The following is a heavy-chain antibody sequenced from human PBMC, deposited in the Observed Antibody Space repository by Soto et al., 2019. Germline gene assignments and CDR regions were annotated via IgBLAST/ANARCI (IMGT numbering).Heavy chain of an antibody. CDR3: ARDISGTVMATYGMDF. D-gene: IGHD5-18*01. CDR2: ISYSGNT. Sequence: SETLSLTCTVSGGSISSGDYYWSWIRQPPGKGLEWIAYISYSGNTYYNPFLKSRVTILIDTSKNQFYLKLASVTAADTAVYYCARDISGTVMATYGMDFWGHATTVTVSS. CDR1: GGSISSGDYY. J-gene: IGHJ6*02. V-gene: IGHV4-30-4*01.